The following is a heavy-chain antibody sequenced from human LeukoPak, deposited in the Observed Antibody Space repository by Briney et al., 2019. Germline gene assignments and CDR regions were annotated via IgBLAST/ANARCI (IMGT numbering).Heavy chain of an antibody. CDR2: INPSGGST. Sequence: GASVKVSCKASGYIFTHYYMHWVRQAPGQGLEWMGVINPSGGSTTYEQNFQGKVTMTRDTSTSTFYLELSSLRSGDTAVYYCARRDHYDSSAYVAFDYWGQGTLVTVSS. CDR3: ARRDHYDSSAYVAFDY. CDR1: GYIFTHYY. V-gene: IGHV1-46*01. J-gene: IGHJ4*02. D-gene: IGHD3-22*01.